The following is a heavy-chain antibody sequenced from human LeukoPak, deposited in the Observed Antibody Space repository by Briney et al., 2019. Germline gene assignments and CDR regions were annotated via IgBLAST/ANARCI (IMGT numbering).Heavy chain of an antibody. CDR3: ARGVEPLAANTLAY. Sequence: GGSLRLSCAASGFTFSGYWMSWVRQAPGKGLEWVANIKQDGSEKYYVESAKGRFTISRDNSKNTLYLEMNSLSPDDTAVYYCARGVEPLAANTLAYWGQGTLVTVSS. D-gene: IGHD1-14*01. V-gene: IGHV3-7*03. CDR1: GFTFSGYW. CDR2: IKQDGSEK. J-gene: IGHJ4*02.